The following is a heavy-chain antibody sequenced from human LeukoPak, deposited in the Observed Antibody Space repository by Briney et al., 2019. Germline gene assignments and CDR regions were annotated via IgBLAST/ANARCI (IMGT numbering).Heavy chain of an antibody. J-gene: IGHJ5*02. D-gene: IGHD3-16*01. CDR3: ARTDVITFGGVIDL. CDR1: GYTFTGYY. Sequence: ASVKVSCKASGYTFTGYYMHLVRQAPGQGLEWMGRINPNSGGTNYAQKFQGRVTMTRDTSISTAYMELSRLRSDDTAVYYCARTDVITFGGVIDLWGQGTLGTVSS. CDR2: INPNSGGT. V-gene: IGHV1-2*06.